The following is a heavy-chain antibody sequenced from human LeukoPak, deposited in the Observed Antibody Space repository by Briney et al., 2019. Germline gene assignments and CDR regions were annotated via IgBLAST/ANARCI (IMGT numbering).Heavy chain of an antibody. D-gene: IGHD3-9*01. Sequence: GASVKVSCKVSGYTLTELSMHWVRQAPGQGLEWMGWITPNNGGTNYAQKFQGWVTMTRDTSISTAYMELSRLRSDDTAVYYCARAGDILTAYYFDYWGQGTLVTVSS. CDR1: GYTLTELS. CDR3: ARAGDILTAYYFDY. V-gene: IGHV1-2*04. CDR2: ITPNNGGT. J-gene: IGHJ4*02.